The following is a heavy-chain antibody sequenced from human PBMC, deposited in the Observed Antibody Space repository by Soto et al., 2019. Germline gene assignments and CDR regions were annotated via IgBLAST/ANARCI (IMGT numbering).Heavy chain of an antibody. D-gene: IGHD3-10*01. V-gene: IGHV1-18*01. CDR3: ARDTQGGVPQWFGELYNYYGMDV. J-gene: IGHJ6*02. Sequence: GASVKVSCKASGYTFTSYGISWVRQAPGQGLEWMGWISAYNGNTNYAQKLQGRVTMTTDTSTSTAYMELRSLRSDDTAVYYCARDTQGGVPQWFGELYNYYGMDVWGQGTTVTVSS. CDR1: GYTFTSYG. CDR2: ISAYNGNT.